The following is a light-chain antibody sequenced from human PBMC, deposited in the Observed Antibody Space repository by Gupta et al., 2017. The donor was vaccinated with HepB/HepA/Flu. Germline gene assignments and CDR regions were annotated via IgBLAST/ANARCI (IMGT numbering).Light chain of an antibody. CDR3: SSYAGSNNLV. V-gene: IGLV2-8*01. CDR1: SSDVGAYNY. Sequence: QSALTQPPSASGSPGQSVTISCTGTSSDVGAYNYVTWYQQHPGKAPKLMIYEVNKRPSGVPDRFSGPKSGNTASLTVSGLQAEDEADYYCSSYAGSNNLVFGGGTKLTVL. J-gene: IGLJ2*01. CDR2: EVN.